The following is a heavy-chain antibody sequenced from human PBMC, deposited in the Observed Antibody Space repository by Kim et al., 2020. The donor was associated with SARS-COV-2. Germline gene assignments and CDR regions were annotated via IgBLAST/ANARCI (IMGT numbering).Heavy chain of an antibody. CDR1: GGSFSGYY. CDR2: INHSGST. D-gene: IGHD3-22*01. J-gene: IGHJ4*02. V-gene: IGHV4-34*01. Sequence: SETLSLTCAVYGGSFSGYYWSWIRQPPGKGLEWIGEINHSGSTNYNPSLKSRVTISVDTSKNQFSLKLSSVTAADTAVYYCARLGRYYDSSGYPRWVDYWGQGTLVTVSS. CDR3: ARLGRYYDSSGYPRWVDY.